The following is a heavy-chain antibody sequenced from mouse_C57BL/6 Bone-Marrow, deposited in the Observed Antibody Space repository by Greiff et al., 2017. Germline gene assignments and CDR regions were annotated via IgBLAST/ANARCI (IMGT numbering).Heavy chain of an antibody. D-gene: IGHD1-1*01. CDR2: IYPSDSET. Sequence: QVQLQQPGAELVRPGSSVKLSCKASGYTFTSYWMDWVKQRPGQGLEWIGNIYPSDSETHYNQKFKDKATLTVDKSSSTAYMQLSILTAEDSAVYYYARGDYGISGYYFDYWGQGTTLTVSS. V-gene: IGHV1-61*01. CDR3: ARGDYGISGYYFDY. CDR1: GYTFTSYW. J-gene: IGHJ2*01.